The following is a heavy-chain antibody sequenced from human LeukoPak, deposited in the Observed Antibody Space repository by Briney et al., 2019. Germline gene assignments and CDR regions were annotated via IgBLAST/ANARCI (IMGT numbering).Heavy chain of an antibody. CDR1: GFTVSSNY. V-gene: IGHV3-53*01. D-gene: IGHD5-18*01. J-gene: IGHJ4*02. CDR2: IYSGGST. CDR3: ARGGSSYGYRPYYFDY. Sequence: GGSLRLSCAASGFTVSSNYMSWVRQAPGKGLEWVSVIYSGGSTYYADSVKGRFTISRDNSKNTLYLQMNSLRAEDTAVYYCARGGSSYGYRPYYFDYRGQGTLVTVSS.